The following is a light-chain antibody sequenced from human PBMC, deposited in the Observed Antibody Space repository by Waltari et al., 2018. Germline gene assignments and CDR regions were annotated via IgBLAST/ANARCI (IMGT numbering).Light chain of an antibody. CDR3: QMWDNTDDHEA. CDR2: NDA. Sequence: SYVLTQPPSVSVAPGQTARITCGGKNIGYDKEHWYQQKPGQAPVLVLYNDADRPPGIPERFSGSRSGSTATLTISRVEAADEADYYCQMWDNTDDHEAFGGGTKLTVL. J-gene: IGLJ2*01. CDR1: NIGYDK. V-gene: IGLV3-21*02.